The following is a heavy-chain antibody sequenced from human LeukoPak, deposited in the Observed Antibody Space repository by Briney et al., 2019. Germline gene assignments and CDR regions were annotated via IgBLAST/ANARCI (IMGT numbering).Heavy chain of an antibody. V-gene: IGHV3-48*04. CDR2: ISSSSSTI. Sequence: GGSLRLSCAASGFTFSSYTMNWVRQAPGKGLEWVSYISSSSSTIYYADSVKGRFTISRDNAKNSLYLQMNSLRAEDTAVYYCARVSLGLLWFGELPNWGQGTLVTVSS. J-gene: IGHJ4*02. D-gene: IGHD3-10*01. CDR1: GFTFSSYT. CDR3: ARVSLGLLWFGELPN.